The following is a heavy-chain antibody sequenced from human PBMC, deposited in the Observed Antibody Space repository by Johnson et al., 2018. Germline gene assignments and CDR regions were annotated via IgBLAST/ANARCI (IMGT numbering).Heavy chain of an antibody. V-gene: IGHV3-21*01. J-gene: IGHJ3*02. Sequence: VQLVQCGGGLVKPGGSLRLSCEASVFTFSTSVMNWVRQAPGKGLECVSSISSSGSYTYYADSLKGRFTISRDNAKNSLFLQMNSLRGDDKAVYYCVRGGYNGNYWGVRDAFDIWGQGTMVTVSS. CDR1: VFTFSTSV. D-gene: IGHD1-26*01. CDR3: VRGGYNGNYWGVRDAFDI. CDR2: ISSSGSYT.